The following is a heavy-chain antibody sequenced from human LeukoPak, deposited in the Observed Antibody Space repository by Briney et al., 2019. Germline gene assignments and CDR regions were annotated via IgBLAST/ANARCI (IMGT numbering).Heavy chain of an antibody. CDR3: AGGPNNYYFDY. Sequence: PSETLSLTCTVSRGSMSSYYWSWIRQPPGKGLEWIGYIYYTGSTKSNSSLKSRVTLSVDTSKNQFSLKLSSVTTVDTAVYYCAGGPNNYYFDYWGQGTLVTVSS. J-gene: IGHJ4*02. CDR1: RGSMSSYY. CDR2: IYYTGST. V-gene: IGHV4-59*01. D-gene: IGHD1/OR15-1a*01.